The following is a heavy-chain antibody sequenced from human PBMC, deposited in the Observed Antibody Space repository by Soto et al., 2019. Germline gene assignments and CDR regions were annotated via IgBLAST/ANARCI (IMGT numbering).Heavy chain of an antibody. J-gene: IGHJ4*02. D-gene: IGHD3-3*01. CDR1: EYTLRDAW. CDR3: TADHWS. CDR2: INRKIDGETT. V-gene: IGHV3-15*01. Sequence: PGGCLRLSCVAFEYTLRDAWMSWVRQAPGKGLEWVARINRKIDGETTDYAAPVEGRFTIARDDSKNTLYLQMRSLKIEDTAVYFCTADHWSWGQGTLVTVSS.